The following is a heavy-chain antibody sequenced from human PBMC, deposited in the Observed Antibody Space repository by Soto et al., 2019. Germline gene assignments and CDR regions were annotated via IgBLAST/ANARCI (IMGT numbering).Heavy chain of an antibody. CDR3: TRGPPRVQWFDP. CDR1: GGAVSSGTYY. J-gene: IGHJ5*02. CDR2: IYFTGST. V-gene: IGHV4-61*01. Sequence: SETLSLTCTVSGGAVSSGTYYWSWIRQPPGKGLEWIGHIYFTGSTNYNPSLKSRVTMSLDTSRNQFSLKLSSVTAADTAVYYCTRGPPRVQWFDPWGLGTLVTISS.